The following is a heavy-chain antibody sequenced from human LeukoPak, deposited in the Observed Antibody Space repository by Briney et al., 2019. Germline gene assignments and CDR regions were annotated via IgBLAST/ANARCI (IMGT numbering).Heavy chain of an antibody. CDR1: RFTFRNYW. V-gene: IGHV3-30*03. Sequence: GGSLRLSCAASRFTFRNYWMSWVRQAPGKGLEWVAVISYDGSNKYYADSVKGRFTISRDNSKDTLYLQMNSLRAEDTAVYYCARDAILGGYFDYWGQGTLVTVSS. CDR3: ARDAILGGYFDY. CDR2: ISYDGSNK. D-gene: IGHD2-15*01. J-gene: IGHJ4*02.